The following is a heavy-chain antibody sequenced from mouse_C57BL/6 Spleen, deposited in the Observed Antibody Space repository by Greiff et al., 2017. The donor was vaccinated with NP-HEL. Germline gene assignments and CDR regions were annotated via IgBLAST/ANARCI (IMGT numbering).Heavy chain of an antibody. J-gene: IGHJ4*01. CDR3: TTGEDY. CDR2: IDPENGDT. V-gene: IGHV14-4*01. Sequence: VQLKQSGAELVRPGASVKLSCTASGFNIKDDYMHWVKQRPEQGLEWIGWIDPENGDTAYAQKFQGKATITADTSSNTAYLQLSSLTSEDTVVYYCTTGEDYWGQGTSVTVSS. CDR1: GFNIKDDY.